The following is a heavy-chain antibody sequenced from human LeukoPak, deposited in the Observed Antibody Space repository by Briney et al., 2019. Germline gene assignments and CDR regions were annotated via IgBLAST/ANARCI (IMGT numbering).Heavy chain of an antibody. D-gene: IGHD4-17*01. Sequence: PGGSLRLSCAASGFTFSSYAMSWVRQAPGQGLEWVSAISGSGGSTYYADSVKGRFTISRDNSKNTLYLQMNSLRAEDTAVYYCAKGDGDYMYYFDYWGQGTLVTVSS. CDR2: ISGSGGST. J-gene: IGHJ4*02. CDR1: GFTFSSYA. CDR3: AKGDGDYMYYFDY. V-gene: IGHV3-23*01.